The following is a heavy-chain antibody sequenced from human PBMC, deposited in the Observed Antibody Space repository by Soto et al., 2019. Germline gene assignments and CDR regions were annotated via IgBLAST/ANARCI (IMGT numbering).Heavy chain of an antibody. J-gene: IGHJ4*02. CDR1: GGSISSGGYY. CDR3: ARIQPYYYGSGSYPHYFDY. CDR2: IYYSGRT. V-gene: IGHV4-31*03. Sequence: QVQLQESGPGLVKPSQTLSLTCTVSGGSISSGGYYWSWIRQHPGKGLAWMGYIYYSGRTYYNPSLNSRVTISVDTFKNQFSLKLSSVTAADTAVYYCARIQPYYYGSGSYPHYFDYWGQGTLVAVAS. D-gene: IGHD3-10*01.